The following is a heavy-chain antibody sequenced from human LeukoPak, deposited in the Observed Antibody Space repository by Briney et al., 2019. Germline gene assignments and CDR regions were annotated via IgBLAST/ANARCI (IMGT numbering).Heavy chain of an antibody. J-gene: IGHJ5*02. V-gene: IGHV4-31*03. CDR2: IYYSGST. Sequence: SETLSLTCTVSGGSISNGGYYWSWIRQHPGKGLEWIGYIYYSGSTYYNPSLKSRVTISVDTSKNQFSLKLSSVTAADTAVYYCARGQSSNYDFWSGYANRFDPWGQGTLVTVSS. CDR3: ARGQSSNYDFWSGYANRFDP. CDR1: GGSISNGGYY. D-gene: IGHD3-3*01.